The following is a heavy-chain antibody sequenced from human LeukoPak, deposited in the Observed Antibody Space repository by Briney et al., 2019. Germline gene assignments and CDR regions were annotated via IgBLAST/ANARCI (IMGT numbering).Heavy chain of an antibody. D-gene: IGHD6-19*01. CDR3: ARVGIAVAQFFDY. Sequence: WGSLRLSCAASGFSFSGYSMNWVRQAPGKGLEWVSYISSSSSAIYYADSVKGRFTISRDNAKNSLYLQMNSLRDEDTAVYYCARVGIAVAQFFDYWGQGTLVTVSS. V-gene: IGHV3-48*02. J-gene: IGHJ4*02. CDR1: GFSFSGYS. CDR2: ISSSSSAI.